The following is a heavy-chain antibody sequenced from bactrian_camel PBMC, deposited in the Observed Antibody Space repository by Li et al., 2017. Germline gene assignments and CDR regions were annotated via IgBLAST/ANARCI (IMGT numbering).Heavy chain of an antibody. V-gene: IGHV3S53*01. Sequence: HVQLVESGGGSVQAGGSLRLSCKVSGHSRGSNCVGWYRLPPGKQREGVAVIDENGLTMYNDSVKGRFTISQDKGKNTVYLLMNSLKPDDSGTYYCAYESGTTPDLCRRRGPGGYFGQGTQVTVS. CDR1: GHSRGSNC. D-gene: IGHD7*01. J-gene: IGHJ4*01. CDR2: IDENGLT.